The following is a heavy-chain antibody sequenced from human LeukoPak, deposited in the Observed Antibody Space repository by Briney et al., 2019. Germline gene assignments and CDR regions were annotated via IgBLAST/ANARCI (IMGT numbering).Heavy chain of an antibody. D-gene: IGHD6-13*01. J-gene: IGHJ5*02. CDR1: GFTFSSYA. CDR3: ARDFGGSSWYWVNWFDP. CDR2: ISGSGGST. V-gene: IGHV3-23*01. Sequence: GGSLRLSCAASGFTFSSYAMSWVRQAPGKGLEWVSAISGSGGSTYYADSVRGRFTISRDNSKNTLYLQMNSLRSEDTAVYYCARDFGGSSWYWVNWFDPWGQGTLVTVSS.